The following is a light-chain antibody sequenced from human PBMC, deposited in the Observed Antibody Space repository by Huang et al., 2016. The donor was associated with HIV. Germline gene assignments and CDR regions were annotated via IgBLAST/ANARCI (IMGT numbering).Light chain of an antibody. CDR2: EVS. V-gene: IGKV2D-29*01. CDR3: MHSTQHPYT. Sequence: DIVMNQTPLSLSVTPGQPASISCKSSQSLLHSDGKTYLYWYLQKPCQPPQLLIYEVSSRLSGVPDRFSGSGSGTDFTVKISRVEAEDVGVYYCMHSTQHPYTFGQGTKLEIK. CDR1: QSLLHSDGKTY. J-gene: IGKJ2*01.